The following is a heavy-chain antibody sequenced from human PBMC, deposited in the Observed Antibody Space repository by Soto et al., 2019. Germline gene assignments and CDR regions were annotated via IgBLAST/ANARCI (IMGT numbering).Heavy chain of an antibody. CDR3: ARDLNWAFDH. J-gene: IGHJ5*02. D-gene: IGHD1-1*01. V-gene: IGHV3-64*04. CDR2: ISSNGGST. CDR1: GFTFSSYA. Sequence: GGSLRLSCSASGFTFSSYAMHWVRQAPGKGLEYVSAISSNGGSTYYADSVKGRFTLSRDNAKNSLFLDMNSLTDEDTAVYYCARDLNWAFDHWGRGTLVTVSS.